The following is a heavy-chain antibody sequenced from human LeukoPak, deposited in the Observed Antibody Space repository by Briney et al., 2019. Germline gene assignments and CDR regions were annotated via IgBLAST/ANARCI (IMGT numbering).Heavy chain of an antibody. V-gene: IGHV3-23*01. CDR3: ARGRYYGMDV. J-gene: IGHJ6*02. Sequence: AGGSLRLSCAASGFTFTSYSMNWVRQAPGKGLEWVSTISGGGGSTYYADSVKGRFTISRDNSKNTLYLQMSSLRAEDTAVYYCARGRYYGMDVWGQGTTVTVSS. CDR2: ISGGGGST. CDR1: GFTFTSYS.